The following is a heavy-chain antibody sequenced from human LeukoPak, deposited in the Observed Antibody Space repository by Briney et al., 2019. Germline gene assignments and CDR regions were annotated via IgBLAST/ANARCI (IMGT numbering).Heavy chain of an antibody. CDR2: ISSSGSTI. D-gene: IGHD4-17*01. V-gene: IGHV3-48*03. CDR3: ARIYGDETYFDY. CDR1: GFTFSSYE. Sequence: GGSLRLSCAASGFTFSSYEMNWVRQAPGKGLEWVSYISSSGSTIYYADSVKGRFTISRDNAKNSLYLQMNSLRAEDTAVYYCARIYGDETYFDYWGQGTLVTVSS. J-gene: IGHJ4*02.